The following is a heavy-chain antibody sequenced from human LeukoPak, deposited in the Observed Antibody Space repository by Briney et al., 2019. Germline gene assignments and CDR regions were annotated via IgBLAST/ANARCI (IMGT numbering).Heavy chain of an antibody. CDR2: ISDSGST. Sequence: SETLSLTCTVSGGSIRSYYWSWIRPPPGKGVEWIGYISDSGSTNYNPSLKSRVTISVDASKKQFSLKVTYVTAADTAVYYCARQGVGPRQFHFDQWGQGTLVTVSS. J-gene: IGHJ4*02. CDR1: GGSIRSYY. D-gene: IGHD1-26*01. CDR3: ARQGVGPRQFHFDQ. V-gene: IGHV4-59*08.